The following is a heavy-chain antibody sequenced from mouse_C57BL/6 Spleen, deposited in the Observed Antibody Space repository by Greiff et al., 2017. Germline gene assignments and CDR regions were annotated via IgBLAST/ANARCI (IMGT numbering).Heavy chain of an antibody. V-gene: IGHV1-72*01. CDR1: GYTFTSYW. Sequence: VQVVESGAELVKPGASVKLSCKASGYTFTSYWMHWVKQRPGRGLEWIGRIDPNSGGTKYNEKFKSKATLTVDKPSSTAYMQLSRLTSEDSAVYYCTNWDDFDYWGQGTTLTVSS. CDR3: TNWDDFDY. J-gene: IGHJ2*01. CDR2: IDPNSGGT. D-gene: IGHD4-1*01.